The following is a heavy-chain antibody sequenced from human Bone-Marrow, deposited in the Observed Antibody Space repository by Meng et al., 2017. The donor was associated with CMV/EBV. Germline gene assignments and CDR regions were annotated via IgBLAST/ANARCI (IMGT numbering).Heavy chain of an antibody. Sequence: SETLSLTCIVSGGSISRHYWTWIRQPPGKGLEYIGYIYYSGSTNYNPSLKSRVTISVDTSKNQFSLKLSSVTAADTAVYYCARDYCSSTSCYPSWFDPWGQGTLVTVSS. D-gene: IGHD2-2*01. CDR2: IYYSGST. CDR1: GGSISRHY. V-gene: IGHV4-59*11. CDR3: ARDYCSSTSCYPSWFDP. J-gene: IGHJ5*02.